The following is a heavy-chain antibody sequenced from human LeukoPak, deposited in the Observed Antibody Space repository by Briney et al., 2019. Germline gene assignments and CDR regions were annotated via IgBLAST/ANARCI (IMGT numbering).Heavy chain of an antibody. V-gene: IGHV3-23*01. D-gene: IGHD7-27*01. CDR3: AIDPNWGTHS. CDR2: IGSSGGGI. CDR1: GFTFSTYT. Sequence: GGSLGLSCAASGFTFSTYTMYWVRHPPGKRLEWVSIIGSSGGGIHYADSVKGRFTISRDNSKNALYLQMNSLRVEDTAVYYCAIDPNWGTHSWGQGVLVTVSS. J-gene: IGHJ4*02.